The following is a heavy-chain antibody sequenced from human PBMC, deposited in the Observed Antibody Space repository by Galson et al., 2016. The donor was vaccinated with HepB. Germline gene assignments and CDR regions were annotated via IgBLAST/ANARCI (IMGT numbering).Heavy chain of an antibody. Sequence: SLRLSCAASGFNFNLYSMTWIRQAPGKGLEWVSAISRSGDRTKYADSVEGRFSISRDNSKGTTYLHMTGLRVEDTAVYFCAKWGPHHDTGGYYYPRGWGQGTLVTVSS. CDR1: GFNFNLYS. CDR2: ISRSGDRT. D-gene: IGHD3-22*01. V-gene: IGHV3-23*01. CDR3: AKWGPHHDTGGYYYPRG. J-gene: IGHJ4*02.